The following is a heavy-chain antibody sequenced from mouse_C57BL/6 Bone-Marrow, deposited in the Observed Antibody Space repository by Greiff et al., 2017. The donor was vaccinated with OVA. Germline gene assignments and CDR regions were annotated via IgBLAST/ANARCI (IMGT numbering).Heavy chain of an antibody. Sequence: EVMLVESGGGLVKPGGSLKLSCAASGFTFSSYAMSWVRQTPEKRLEWVATISDGGSYTYYPDNVKGRFTISRDNAKNNLYLQMSHLKSEDTAMYYCARDGNWPWFAYWGQGTLVTVSA. D-gene: IGHD4-1*01. J-gene: IGHJ3*01. CDR1: GFTFSSYA. V-gene: IGHV5-4*01. CDR2: ISDGGSYT. CDR3: ARDGNWPWFAY.